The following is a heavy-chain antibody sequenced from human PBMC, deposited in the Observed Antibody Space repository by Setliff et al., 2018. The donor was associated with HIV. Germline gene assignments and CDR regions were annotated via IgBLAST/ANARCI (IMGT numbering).Heavy chain of an antibody. D-gene: IGHD5-12*01. CDR1: GGSISNSRYY. Sequence: SETLSLTCTLSGGSISNSRYYWSWIRQPPGRGLEWIGSIYSSGSTNYNPSLKIRVAISVDTSKTQFSLKLSSVTAADTAVYYCARGGLVVATIWDAFDLWGQGTMVTVSS. CDR2: IYSSGST. J-gene: IGHJ3*01. V-gene: IGHV4-39*07. CDR3: ARGGLVVATIWDAFDL.